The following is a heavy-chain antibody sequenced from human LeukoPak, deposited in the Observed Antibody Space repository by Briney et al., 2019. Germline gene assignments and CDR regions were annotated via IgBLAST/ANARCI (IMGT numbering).Heavy chain of an antibody. J-gene: IGHJ4*02. CDR1: GYSISSVYY. Sequence: PSETLSLICTVSGYSISSVYYWGWIRQPPGKGLEWIGSIYHSGSTYYNPSLKSRVTMSVDTSKTQFSLKLISVTAADTAVYYCARGSGAHFDYWGQGTLVTVSS. CDR2: IYHSGST. V-gene: IGHV4-38-2*02. CDR3: ARGSGAHFDY.